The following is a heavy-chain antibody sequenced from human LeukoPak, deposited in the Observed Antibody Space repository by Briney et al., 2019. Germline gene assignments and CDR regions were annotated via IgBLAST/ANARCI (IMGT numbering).Heavy chain of an antibody. CDR1: GFTFSSYS. CDR3: ARVGTYYDFWSGYYPQMWYFDY. D-gene: IGHD3-3*01. Sequence: GGSLRLSCAASGFTFSSYSMNWVRQAPGKGLEWVSYISSSSSTIYYADSVKGRFTISRDNAKNSLYLQMNSLRAEDTAVYYCARVGTYYDFWSGYYPQMWYFDYWGQGTLVTVSS. CDR2: ISSSSSTI. V-gene: IGHV3-48*01. J-gene: IGHJ4*02.